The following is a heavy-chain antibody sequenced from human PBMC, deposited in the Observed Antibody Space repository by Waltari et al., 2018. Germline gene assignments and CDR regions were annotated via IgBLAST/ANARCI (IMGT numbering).Heavy chain of an antibody. CDR1: GFTFTRYP. V-gene: IGHV3-21*01. CDR2: ISSNGRYI. D-gene: IGHD4-17*01. J-gene: IGHJ6*02. Sequence: EVQLVESGGGLVRPGGSLRLSCYASGFTFTRYPMHLVRQAPGKGLEWVSSISSNGRYIYYADSVKGRFTISRDNAKNSLYLQLTSLRAEDTAVYYCARVVDYGDLYLYFYGLDVWGQGTTVAVSS. CDR3: ARVVDYGDLYLYFYGLDV.